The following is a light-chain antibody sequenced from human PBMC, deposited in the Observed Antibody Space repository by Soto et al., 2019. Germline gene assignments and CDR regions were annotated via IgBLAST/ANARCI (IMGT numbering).Light chain of an antibody. CDR2: AAS. J-gene: IGKJ1*01. CDR1: QTISSW. V-gene: IGKV1-5*01. Sequence: IQMTQCPSTLSASVGDRFTITCRASQTISSWLAWYQQKPGKAPKLLIYAASTLESGVSSRFSGRGSGTEFTLTINSLQPEDFATYYCQQYKSYLRTFGQGTKVDIK. CDR3: QQYKSYLRT.